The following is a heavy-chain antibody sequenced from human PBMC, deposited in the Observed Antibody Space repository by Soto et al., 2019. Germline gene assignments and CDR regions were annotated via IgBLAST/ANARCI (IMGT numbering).Heavy chain of an antibody. V-gene: IGHV1-8*01. CDR2: MNPDSGDT. Sequence: QVQLVQSGAEVKEPGASVKVSCKASGYTFTNYDINWVRQATGQGPEWMGWMNPDSGDTGYVQKFQGRVTMTRSTSITTAYMELSDLRSEDTAVYYCAKRATTVPTPGNYFDSWGQGTLVTVSS. CDR1: GYTFTNYD. D-gene: IGHD1-1*01. J-gene: IGHJ4*02. CDR3: AKRATTVPTPGNYFDS.